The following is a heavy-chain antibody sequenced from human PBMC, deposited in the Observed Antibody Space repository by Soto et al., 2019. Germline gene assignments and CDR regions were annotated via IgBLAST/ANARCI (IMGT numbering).Heavy chain of an antibody. CDR3: ARGLIVLVPAGTPTPYGSSSGYDY. D-gene: IGHD6-6*01. J-gene: IGHJ4*02. V-gene: IGHV4-61*01. CDR1: GGSVSSGSYY. CDR2: IYYSGST. Sequence: NPSETLSLTCTVSGGSVSSGSYYWSWIRQPPGKGLEWIGYIYYSGSTNYNPSLKSRVTISVDTSRNQFSLNLSSVTAADTAVYFCARGLIVLVPAGTPTPYGSSSGYDYWGQGTLVTVSS.